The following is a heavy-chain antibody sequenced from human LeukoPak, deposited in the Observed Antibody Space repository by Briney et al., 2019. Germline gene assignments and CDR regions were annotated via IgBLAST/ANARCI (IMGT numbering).Heavy chain of an antibody. CDR2: INPSGGST. CDR1: GCTFTSYY. D-gene: IGHD6-13*01. V-gene: IGHV1-46*01. CDR3: ARGGAAAGIQRGMDYYYYYGMDV. Sequence: ASVKVSCKASGCTFTSYYMHWVRQAPGQGLEWMGIINPSGGSTSYAQKFQGRVTMTRDTSTSTVYMELSSLRSEDTAVYYCARGGAAAGIQRGMDYYYYYGMDVWGQGTTVTVSS. J-gene: IGHJ6*02.